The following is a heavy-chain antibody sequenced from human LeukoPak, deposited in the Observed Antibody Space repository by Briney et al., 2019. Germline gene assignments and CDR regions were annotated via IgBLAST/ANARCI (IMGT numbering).Heavy chain of an antibody. CDR2: VHSSGST. Sequence: SETLSLTCTVSGGSISSFFWSWIRQPPGKGLEWIGYVHSSGSTKYNPSFKSRLIISVDMSKNQFSLKLRSVSVADTAVYYCARLAPGNYDILTGDPKVVFDYWGQGALVTVSS. CDR1: GGSISSFF. J-gene: IGHJ4*02. CDR3: ARLAPGNYDILTGDPKVVFDY. D-gene: IGHD3-9*01. V-gene: IGHV4-59*01.